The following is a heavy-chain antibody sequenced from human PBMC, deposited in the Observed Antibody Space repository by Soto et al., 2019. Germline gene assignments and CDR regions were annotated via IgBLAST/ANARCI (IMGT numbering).Heavy chain of an antibody. D-gene: IGHD3-9*01. CDR1: GDSINSDKYY. CDR2: IYYRGNT. CDR3: ARLEGLATISYYFDF. V-gene: IGHV4-39*01. Sequence: QLQESGPGLVKPSETLSLTCSVSGDSINSDKYYWGWIRQPPGKGLEWIGSIYYRGNTYYSPSLQTRVTISLNKSKSQCSLRLNSVPAADSAVYFCARLEGLATISYYFDFWGQGAQVTVSS. J-gene: IGHJ4*02.